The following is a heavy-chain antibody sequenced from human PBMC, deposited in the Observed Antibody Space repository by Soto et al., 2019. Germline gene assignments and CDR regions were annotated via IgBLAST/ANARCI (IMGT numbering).Heavy chain of an antibody. Sequence: PGGSLRLSCAASGFTFSSYSMNWVRQAPGKGLEWVSYISSSSSTIYYADSVKGRFTISRDNAKNSLYLQMNSLRDEDTAVYYCARSQSWGSGSSFDYWGQGTLVTVSS. D-gene: IGHD3-22*01. CDR1: GFTFSSYS. CDR2: ISSSSSTI. CDR3: ARSQSWGSGSSFDY. J-gene: IGHJ4*02. V-gene: IGHV3-48*02.